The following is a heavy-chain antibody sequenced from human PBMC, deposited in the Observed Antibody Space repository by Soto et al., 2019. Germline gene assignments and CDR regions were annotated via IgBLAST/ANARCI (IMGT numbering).Heavy chain of an antibody. CDR3: ARCPPRGYYDFWSGYFDY. D-gene: IGHD3-3*01. CDR2: IYYSGST. Sequence: NPSETLSLTCTVSGGSISSGGYYWSWIRQHPGKGLEWIGYIYYSGSTYYNPSLKSRVTISVDTSKNQFSLKLSSVTAADTAVYYRARCPPRGYYDFWSGYFDYWGQGTLVTVSS. CDR1: GGSISSGGYY. J-gene: IGHJ4*02. V-gene: IGHV4-31*03.